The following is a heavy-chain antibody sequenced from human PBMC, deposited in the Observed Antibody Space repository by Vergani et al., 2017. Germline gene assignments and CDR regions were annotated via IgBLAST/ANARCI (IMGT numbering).Heavy chain of an antibody. V-gene: IGHV4-61*02. J-gene: IGHJ6*02. D-gene: IGHD2-2*01. CDR1: GGSISSGSYY. CDR2: IYTSGST. CDR3: AGQVVPAAMFLDYYGMDV. Sequence: QVQLQESGPGLVKPSQTLSLTCTVSGGSISSGSYYWSLIRQPAGKGLEWIGHIYTSGSTNYNPSLKSRVTISVDTSKNQFSLKLSSVTAADTAVYYCAGQVVPAAMFLDYYGMDVWGQGTTVTVSS.